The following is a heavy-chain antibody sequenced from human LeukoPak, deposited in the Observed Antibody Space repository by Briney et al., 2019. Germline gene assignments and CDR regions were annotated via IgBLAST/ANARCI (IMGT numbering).Heavy chain of an antibody. Sequence: LGGSLRLSCAASGFTFSSYGMHWVRQAPGKGLEWVAVISYDGSNKYYADSVKGRFTISRDNSKNTLYLQMNSLRAEDTAVYYCARTLDLYGDYDYYYGMDVWGQGTTVTVSS. J-gene: IGHJ6*02. CDR3: ARTLDLYGDYDYYYGMDV. CDR2: ISYDGSNK. CDR1: GFTFSSYG. D-gene: IGHD4-17*01. V-gene: IGHV3-30*03.